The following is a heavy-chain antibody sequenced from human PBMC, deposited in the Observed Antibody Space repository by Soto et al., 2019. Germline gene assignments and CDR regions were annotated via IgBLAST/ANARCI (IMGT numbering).Heavy chain of an antibody. V-gene: IGHV4-39*01. D-gene: IGHD5-12*01. Sequence: PSENLSLTCTVSGGSIKVGGYYWGWIRQPPGKGLEWVATIYYSGTTYYNPSLKSRLTISLDTSRNQLSLDLTSVTAADTAVYYCARLAYSHYSTWGQGTLVTVSS. CDR1: GGSIKVGGYY. CDR3: ARLAYSHYST. J-gene: IGHJ4*02. CDR2: IYYSGTT.